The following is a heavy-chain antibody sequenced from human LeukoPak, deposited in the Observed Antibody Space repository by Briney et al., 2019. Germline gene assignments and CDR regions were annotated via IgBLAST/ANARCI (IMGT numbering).Heavy chain of an antibody. CDR3: ARSSSGYCSGGSCYSDY. Sequence: ASVKVSCKASGYTFTGYYMHWLRQAPGQGLDWMGWINPNRGGTNHAQKFQGRVIMTRDTSISTAYMELSRLRSDGTAVYYSARSSSGYCSGGSCYSDYWGQGTLVTVSS. CDR2: INPNRGGT. J-gene: IGHJ4*02. D-gene: IGHD2-15*01. V-gene: IGHV1-2*02. CDR1: GYTFTGYY.